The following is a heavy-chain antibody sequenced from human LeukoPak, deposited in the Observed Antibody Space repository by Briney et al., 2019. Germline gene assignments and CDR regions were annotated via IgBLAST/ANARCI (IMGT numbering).Heavy chain of an antibody. J-gene: IGHJ3*02. D-gene: IGHD1-1*01. Sequence: GGSLRLSCAASGFTFSSYWMSWVRQAPGKGLEWVANIRQDGSEKYYVDSVKGRFTISRDNAKNSLYLQMNSLRAEDTAVYYCAREGWKDAFDIWGQGTMVTVSS. CDR2: IRQDGSEK. V-gene: IGHV3-7*01. CDR1: GFTFSSYW. CDR3: AREGWKDAFDI.